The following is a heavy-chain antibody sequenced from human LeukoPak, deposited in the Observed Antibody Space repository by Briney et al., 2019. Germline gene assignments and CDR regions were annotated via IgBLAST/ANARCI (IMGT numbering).Heavy chain of an antibody. CDR3: AGGLATAIFDF. CDR1: GGSVSSGGYS. Sequence: PSETLSLTCAVSGGSVSSGGYSWTWIRQPPGKGLEWIGYIYHGGTTYYKPSLKSRASMSIDTSRNEFSLKLTSVTAADTAVYYCAGGLATAIFDFWGQGTLVTVSS. J-gene: IGHJ4*02. D-gene: IGHD6-13*01. CDR2: IYHGGTT. V-gene: IGHV4-30-2*01.